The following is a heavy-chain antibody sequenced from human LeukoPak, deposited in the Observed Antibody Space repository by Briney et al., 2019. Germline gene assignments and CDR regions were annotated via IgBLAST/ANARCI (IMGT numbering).Heavy chain of an antibody. CDR3: ARALTYYYDSSGYYKRHFYYHMDV. Sequence: PSETLSLTCSVSRGSISSHYWSWIRQPPGKGLEWIGYVYSNGSTTYNPSLKSRVTISLDTSKNHFSLRLSSVTAADTAVYYCARALTYYYDSSGYYKRHFYYHMDVWGRGTTVTVSS. V-gene: IGHV4-59*11. D-gene: IGHD3-22*01. CDR2: VYSNGST. J-gene: IGHJ6*03. CDR1: RGSISSHY.